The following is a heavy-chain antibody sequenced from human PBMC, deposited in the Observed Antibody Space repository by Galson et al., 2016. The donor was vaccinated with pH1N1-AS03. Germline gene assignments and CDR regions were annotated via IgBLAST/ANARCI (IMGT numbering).Heavy chain of an antibody. Sequence: SVKVSCKASGGPFSSHAINWVRQAPGQGLEWMGGIIPILGTPNYAQKFQGRVTINADESTNTAYMELSSLRSEDTAVYYCARSDEFWSERAPFMYGMDVWGPGTTVTVSS. D-gene: IGHD3-3*01. V-gene: IGHV1-69*13. CDR1: GGPFSSHA. J-gene: IGHJ6*02. CDR3: ARSDEFWSERAPFMYGMDV. CDR2: IIPILGTP.